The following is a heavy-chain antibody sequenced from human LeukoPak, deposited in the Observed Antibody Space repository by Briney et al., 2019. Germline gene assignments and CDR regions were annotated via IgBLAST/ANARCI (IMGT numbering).Heavy chain of an antibody. D-gene: IGHD3-10*01. CDR3: ARALQGGSGSSPGWFDP. CDR1: NASISSNTYY. Sequence: SETLSLTCTVSNASISSNTYYWSWIRQPPGKGLEWIGYIYYSGSTNYNPSLKSRVTMSVDTSKNQFSLKLSSVTAADTAVYYCARALQGGSGSSPGWFDPWGQGTLVTVSS. V-gene: IGHV4-61*05. J-gene: IGHJ5*02. CDR2: IYYSGST.